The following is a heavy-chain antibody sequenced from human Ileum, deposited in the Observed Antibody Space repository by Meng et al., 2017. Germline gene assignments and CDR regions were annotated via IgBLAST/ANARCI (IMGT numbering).Heavy chain of an antibody. CDR2: IRKRSDSRYT. J-gene: IGHJ4*02. Sequence: GGSLRLSCAVSGSTFSDLYMDWVRQAPGKGLEWVSRIRKRSDSRYTEYAASVQGRFIISRDDSKNSVYLQMNSLTTEDTAVYYCVRDYNGLGSYWGQGKLVNGAS. D-gene: IGHD3-10*01. V-gene: IGHV3-72*01. CDR1: GSTFSDLY. CDR3: VRDYNGLGSY.